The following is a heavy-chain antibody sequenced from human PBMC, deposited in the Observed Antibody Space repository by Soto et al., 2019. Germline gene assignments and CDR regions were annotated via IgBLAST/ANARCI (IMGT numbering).Heavy chain of an antibody. Sequence: SETLSLTCTVSGGSISSYFWSWIRQPPGKGLEWIGYVSYSGSTNYNPSLKSRVTISVDTSKNQFSLKLSSVTAADTAVYYCARRFHEEQQLVRYGNWIDPWGQGTLVTVSS. CDR3: ARRFHEEQQLVRYGNWIDP. CDR2: VSYSGST. V-gene: IGHV4-59*08. D-gene: IGHD6-13*01. CDR1: GGSISSYF. J-gene: IGHJ5*02.